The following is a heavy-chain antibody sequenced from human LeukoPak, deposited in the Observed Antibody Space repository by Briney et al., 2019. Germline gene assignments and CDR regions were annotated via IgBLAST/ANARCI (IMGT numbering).Heavy chain of an antibody. Sequence: PGGSLRLSCAASGFTVSSNYMSWVRQAPGKGLEWVSAISGSGGSTYYADSVKGRFTISRDNSKNTLYLQMNSLRAEDTAVYYCANLPNYYDSSGYDLFDYWGQGTLVTVSS. CDR2: ISGSGGST. CDR3: ANLPNYYDSSGYDLFDY. J-gene: IGHJ4*02. V-gene: IGHV3-23*01. D-gene: IGHD3-22*01. CDR1: GFTVSSNY.